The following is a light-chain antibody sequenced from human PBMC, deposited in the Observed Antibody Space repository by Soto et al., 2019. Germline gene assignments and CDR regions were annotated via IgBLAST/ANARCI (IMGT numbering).Light chain of an antibody. Sequence: QSALSQPASVSGSLGQSITISCTGTSSDVGNYNLVSWYQQHPGKAPKVIIYEGRRRPSGVSNRFSGSKSGNTASLTISGLQAEDEADYSCCSYAGSSPFRVVFGGGTKLTVL. CDR2: EGR. CDR3: CSYAGSSPFRVV. CDR1: SSDVGNYNL. J-gene: IGLJ2*01. V-gene: IGLV2-23*03.